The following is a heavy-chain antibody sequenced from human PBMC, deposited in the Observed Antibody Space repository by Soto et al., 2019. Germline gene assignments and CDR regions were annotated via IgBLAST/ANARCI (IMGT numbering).Heavy chain of an antibody. J-gene: IGHJ4*02. CDR1: GYSFGTSG. D-gene: IGHD3-22*01. V-gene: IGHV1-18*01. CDR2: ISAYNGNT. CDR3: ARAGQYYDSSGYAN. Sequence: QVKLVQSGTEVKKPGASVKVSCKASGYSFGTSGISWVRQAPGQGLEWMVWISAYNGNTNYDQKLQDRATMTTDPSTNTAYLELRSLRSDDTAVYYCARAGQYYDSSGYANWGQGTLVTVSS.